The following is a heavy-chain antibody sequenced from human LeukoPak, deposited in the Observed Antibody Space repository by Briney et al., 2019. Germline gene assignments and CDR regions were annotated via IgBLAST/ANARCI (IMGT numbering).Heavy chain of an antibody. D-gene: IGHD3-10*01. Sequence: GGSLRLSCAASGFTFSRYSMNWVRQAPGKGLEWVGRIKSKTDGGTTDYAAPVKGRFTISRDDSKNTLYLQMNSLKTEDTAVYYCTTAGVRYYYMDVWGKGTTVTVSS. CDR1: GFTFSRYS. CDR2: IKSKTDGGTT. V-gene: IGHV3-15*01. J-gene: IGHJ6*03. CDR3: TTAGVRYYYMDV.